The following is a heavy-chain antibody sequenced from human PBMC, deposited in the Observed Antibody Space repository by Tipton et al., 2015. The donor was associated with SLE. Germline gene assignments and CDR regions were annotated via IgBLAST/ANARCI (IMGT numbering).Heavy chain of an antibody. CDR2: IYTNRDF. V-gene: IGHV4-4*07. J-gene: IGHJ4*02. Sequence: LRLSCTVSGDSISDSYWNWVRQPAGKGLEWIGRIYTNRDFNYNPSLKSRVSMSVDTSKSQFSLELTSVTVADTAVYYCARGQGFWSEPLDSWGQGTLVTVSS. CDR3: ARGQGFWSEPLDS. CDR1: GDSISDSY. D-gene: IGHD3-3*01.